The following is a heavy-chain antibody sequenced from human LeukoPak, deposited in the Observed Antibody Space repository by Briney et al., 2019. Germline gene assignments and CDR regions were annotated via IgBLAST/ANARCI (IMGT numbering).Heavy chain of an antibody. Sequence: ASVKVSCKVSGYTLTELSMHWVRQAPGKGLEWMGGFDPEDGETIYPQKFQGRVTMTEDTSTDTAYMELSSLRSEDTAVYYCATEIPAYYYDRCFDYWGQGTLVTVSS. D-gene: IGHD3-22*01. CDR3: ATEIPAYYYDRCFDY. CDR1: GYTLTELS. J-gene: IGHJ4*02. CDR2: FDPEDGET. V-gene: IGHV1-24*01.